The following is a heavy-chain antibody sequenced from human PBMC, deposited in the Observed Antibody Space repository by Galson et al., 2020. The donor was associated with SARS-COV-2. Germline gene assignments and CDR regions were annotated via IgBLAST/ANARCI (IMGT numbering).Heavy chain of an antibody. J-gene: IGHJ4*02. D-gene: IGHD3-22*01. CDR1: GFTFSSYG. V-gene: IGHV3-33*01. CDR3: ARDRYDSSGSDYFDY. CDR2: IWYDGSNK. Sequence: TGGSLRLSCAASGFTFSSYGMHWVRQAPGKGLEWVAVIWYDGSNKYYADSVKGRFTISRDNSKNTLYLQMNSLRAEDTAVYYCARDRYDSSGSDYFDYWGQGTLVTVSS.